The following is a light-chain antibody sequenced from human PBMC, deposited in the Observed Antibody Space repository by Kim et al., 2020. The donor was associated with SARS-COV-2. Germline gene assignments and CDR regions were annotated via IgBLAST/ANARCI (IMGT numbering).Light chain of an antibody. CDR1: QSVSSN. Sequence: VCPEERATLSCRASQSVSSNIAWYQQKPGQAPRLLIFGASTTSTGFPARFSGSGSGTEFTLTITTLQSEDFAIYYCQQYHDWPLTFGGGTKVDIK. CDR2: GAS. J-gene: IGKJ4*01. V-gene: IGKV3-15*01. CDR3: QQYHDWPLT.